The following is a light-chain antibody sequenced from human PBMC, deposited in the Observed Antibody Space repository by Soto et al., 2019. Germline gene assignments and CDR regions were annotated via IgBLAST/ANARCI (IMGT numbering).Light chain of an antibody. J-gene: IGLJ1*01. Sequence: QSALTQPASVSGSPGQSITISCTGTSSDVGGYNYVSWYQQHPGKAPKLMIYDVSNRPSGVSNRFSGSKSGNTASLTISGLQAEDEAEYYCSSYTSSSTRVFRTGTKVPVL. CDR2: DVS. V-gene: IGLV2-14*01. CDR1: SSDVGGYNY. CDR3: SSYTSSSTRV.